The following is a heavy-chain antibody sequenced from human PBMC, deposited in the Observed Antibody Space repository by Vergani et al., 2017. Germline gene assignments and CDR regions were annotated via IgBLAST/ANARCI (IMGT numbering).Heavy chain of an antibody. CDR2: IYYSGST. D-gene: IGHD6-13*01. CDR1: GGPISSYY. J-gene: IGHJ4*02. Sequence: QVQLRESGPGLVKPSEILSLICTVSGGPISSYYRSWIRQPPGKGLVWIGYIYYSGSTNYNPSLKSRVTISVDTSKNQFSLKLSSVTAADTAVYYCARVGPLYSSSWPTLRYFDYWGQGTLVTVSS. CDR3: ARVGPLYSSSWPTLRYFDY. V-gene: IGHV4-59*01.